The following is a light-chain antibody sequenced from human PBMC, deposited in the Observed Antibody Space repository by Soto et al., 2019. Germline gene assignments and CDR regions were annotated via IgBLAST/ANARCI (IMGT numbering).Light chain of an antibody. Sequence: EVVLTQSPGTLSLSPGERATLSCRASQSVGNNFLAWYQQKPGQAPKLLIYNAFRRATGIPDRFSGSGSGTDFTHPVSRLEPDDFSVYYCHQYAYSPQTFGQGTRLEIK. CDR1: QSVGNNF. CDR3: HQYAYSPQT. V-gene: IGKV3-20*01. J-gene: IGKJ5*01. CDR2: NAF.